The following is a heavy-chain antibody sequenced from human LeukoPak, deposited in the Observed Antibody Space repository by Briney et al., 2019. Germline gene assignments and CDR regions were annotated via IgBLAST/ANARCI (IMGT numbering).Heavy chain of an antibody. CDR1: GFTFRSYW. CDR2: INGDGRYT. Sequence: GGSLRLSCAASGFTFRSYWMHWVRQAPGKGLVWVSGINGDGRYTSYGDSGKGRFPISRDNYKNTLYLQMNSPGAEDTAVYYFARGPTATTSGSLDYWGPGILVTV. V-gene: IGHV3-74*01. J-gene: IGHJ4*02. CDR3: ARGPTATTSGSLDY. D-gene: IGHD4-17*01.